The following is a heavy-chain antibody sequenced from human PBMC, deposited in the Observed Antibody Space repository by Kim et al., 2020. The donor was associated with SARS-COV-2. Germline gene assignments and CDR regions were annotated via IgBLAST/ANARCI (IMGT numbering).Heavy chain of an antibody. J-gene: IGHJ4*02. Sequence: ASVKVSCKASGYTFTSYYMHWVRQAPGQGLEWMGIINPSGGSTSYAQKFPGRVTMTRDTSTSTVYMELSSLRSEDTAVYYCARDLYCSSTSCYDPYFDYWGQGTLVTVSS. D-gene: IGHD2-2*01. CDR3: ARDLYCSSTSCYDPYFDY. CDR1: GYTFTSYY. V-gene: IGHV1-46*01. CDR2: INPSGGST.